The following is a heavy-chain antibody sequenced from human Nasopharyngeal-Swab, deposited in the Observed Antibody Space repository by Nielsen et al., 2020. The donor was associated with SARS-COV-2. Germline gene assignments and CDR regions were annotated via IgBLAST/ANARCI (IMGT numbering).Heavy chain of an antibody. CDR2: MNPNSGNT. Sequence: ASVKVSCKASGYTFTSYDINWVRQATGQGLEWMGWMNPNSGNTGYAQKFQGRVTMTRNTSISTAYMELSSLRSADTAVYYCARVVRTRYGSGSYGGFDPWGQGTLVTVSS. CDR3: ARVVRTRYGSGSYGGFDP. V-gene: IGHV1-8*01. J-gene: IGHJ5*02. D-gene: IGHD3-10*01. CDR1: GYTFTSYD.